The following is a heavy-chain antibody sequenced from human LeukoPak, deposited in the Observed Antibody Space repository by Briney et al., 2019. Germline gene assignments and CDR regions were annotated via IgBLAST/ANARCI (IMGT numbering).Heavy chain of an antibody. V-gene: IGHV3-23*05. CDR1: GFTFSSNS. D-gene: IGHD2-15*01. J-gene: IGHJ4*02. CDR2: INYSGNNT. CDR3: AKVYCSGGNCYSYFDY. Sequence: HPGGSLRLSCAAPGFTFSSNSMGWVRQAPGKGLEWVSAINYSGNNTYYADSVKGRFTISRDNSKNTLYLQMHSLRAEDTAIYYCAKVYCSGGNCYSYFDYWGQGTLVTVAS.